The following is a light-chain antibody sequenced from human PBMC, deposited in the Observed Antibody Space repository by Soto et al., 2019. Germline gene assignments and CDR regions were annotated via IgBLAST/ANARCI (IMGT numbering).Light chain of an antibody. CDR3: SSYTSSTFYV. J-gene: IGLJ1*01. CDR1: SSDVGGYNY. V-gene: IGLV2-14*01. CDR2: EVS. Sequence: QSVLTQPASVSGSPGQSITISCTGTSSDVGGYNYVSWYQQHPGKAPKLMIYEVSNRPSGVSNRFSGSKSSNTASLTISGLQAEDEADYYCSSYTSSTFYVFGTGTKVTVL.